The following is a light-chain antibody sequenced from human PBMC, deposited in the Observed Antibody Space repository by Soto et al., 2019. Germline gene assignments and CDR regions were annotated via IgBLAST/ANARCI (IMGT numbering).Light chain of an antibody. CDR2: WAS. CDR1: QSVLYSSNNKNY. J-gene: IGKJ1*01. V-gene: IGKV4-1*01. CDR3: QQYYSTPLT. Sequence: DIVMTQSPDSLAVSLGERATINCKSSQSVLYSSNNKNYLAWYQQRPGQSPKLLIHWASTREFGVPDRFSGSGSGTDFTLTISSLQAEDVAVYYCQQYYSTPLTFGQGTKVEIK.